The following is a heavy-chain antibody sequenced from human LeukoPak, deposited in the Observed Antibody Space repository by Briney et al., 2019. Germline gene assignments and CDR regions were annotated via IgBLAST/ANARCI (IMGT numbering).Heavy chain of an antibody. CDR3: AWGWFGEPLDY. CDR2: IIPVLGIA. CDR1: GGTFSSYA. V-gene: IGHV1-69*04. J-gene: IGHJ4*02. D-gene: IGHD3-10*01. Sequence: ASVKVSCKASGGTFSSYAISWVRQAPGQGLEWMGRIIPVLGIANYAQKFQGRVTITADKSTSTAYMELSSLRSEDTAVYYCAWGWFGEPLDYWGQGTLVTVSS.